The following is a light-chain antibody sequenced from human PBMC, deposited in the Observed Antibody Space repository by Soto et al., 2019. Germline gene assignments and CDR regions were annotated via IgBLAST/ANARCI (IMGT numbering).Light chain of an antibody. CDR3: LQYDTWPPGT. CDR2: DAS. J-gene: IGKJ1*01. CDR1: EDVSSK. V-gene: IGKV3-15*01. Sequence: IFMTQSPATLSVSPGGRATLSCRASEDVSSKLAWYQQKPGLPPRLVIYDASTRATGIPGRFRGSGSGKDFTLTISGLQSEDFAIYYCLQYDTWPPGTFGQGTKVEI.